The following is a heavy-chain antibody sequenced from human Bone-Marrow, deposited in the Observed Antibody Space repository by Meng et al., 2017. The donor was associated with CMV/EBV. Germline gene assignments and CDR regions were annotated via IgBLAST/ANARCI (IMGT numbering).Heavy chain of an antibody. CDR1: GGTFSSYT. CDR3: ARDHGMDV. Sequence: SVKVSCKASGGTFSSYTISWVRQAPGQGLEWMGRIIPILGIANYAQKFQGRVTITTDESTSTAYMELSSLRSEDTAVYYCARDHGMDVWGQGTTVTVSS. J-gene: IGHJ6*02. V-gene: IGHV1-69*16. CDR2: IIPILGIA.